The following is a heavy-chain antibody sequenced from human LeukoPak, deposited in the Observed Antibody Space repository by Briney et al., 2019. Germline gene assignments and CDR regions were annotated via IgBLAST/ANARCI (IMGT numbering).Heavy chain of an antibody. D-gene: IGHD3-16*02. CDR2: INHSGST. J-gene: IGHJ4*02. CDR3: ASTLFGGVISNY. V-gene: IGHV4-34*01. Sequence: PSETLSLTXAVYGGSFSTYYWTWIRQPPGKGLEWIGEINHSGSTNYNPSLKSRVTISVDTSKNQFSLKLSSVTAADTAMYYCASTLFGGVISNYWGQGTLVTVSS. CDR1: GGSFSTYY.